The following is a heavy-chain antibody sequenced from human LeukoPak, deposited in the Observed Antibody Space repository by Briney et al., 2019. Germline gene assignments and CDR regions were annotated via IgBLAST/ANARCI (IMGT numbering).Heavy chain of an antibody. D-gene: IGHD6-13*01. V-gene: IGHV1-8*01. J-gene: IGHJ5*02. CDR2: MNPNSSNT. CDR1: GYTFTSYD. CDR3: ARGRVAAAGRDWFDP. Sequence: GASVKVSCKASGYTFTSYDINWVRQATGQGLEWMGWMNPNSSNTGYAQKFQGRVTMTRNTSISTAYMELSSLRSEDTAVYYCARGRVAAAGRDWFDPWGQGTLVTVSS.